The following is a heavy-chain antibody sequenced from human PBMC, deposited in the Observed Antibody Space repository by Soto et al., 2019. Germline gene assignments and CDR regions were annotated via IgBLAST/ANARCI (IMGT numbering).Heavy chain of an antibody. CDR2: INPSGGST. Sequence: ASVKVSCKASGYTFTSYYMRWVRQAPGQGLEWMGIINPSGGSTSYAQKFQGRVTMTRDTSTSTVYMELSSLRSEDTAVYYCARDREYYYDSSGYYFDYWGQGTLVTVSS. CDR3: ARDREYYYDSSGYYFDY. D-gene: IGHD3-22*01. V-gene: IGHV1-46*01. J-gene: IGHJ4*02. CDR1: GYTFTSYY.